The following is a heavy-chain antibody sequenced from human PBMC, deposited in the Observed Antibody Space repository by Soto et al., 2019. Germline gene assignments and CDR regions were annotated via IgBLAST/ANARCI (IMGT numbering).Heavy chain of an antibody. CDR3: ARFEQNAFDI. CDR2: ISYDGSNK. J-gene: IGHJ3*02. CDR1: GFTFSSYG. V-gene: IGHV3-30*03. D-gene: IGHD3-9*01. Sequence: QVQLVESGGGVVQPGRSLRLSCAASGFTFSSYGMHWVRQAPGKGLEWVAVISYDGSNKYYADSVKGRFTISRDNSKNTLYLQMNSLRDEDTAVYYCARFEQNAFDIWGQGTMVTVSS.